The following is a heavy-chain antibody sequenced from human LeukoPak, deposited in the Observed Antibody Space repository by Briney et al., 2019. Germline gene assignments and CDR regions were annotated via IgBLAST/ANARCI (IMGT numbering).Heavy chain of an antibody. CDR1: GFTFSSFG. D-gene: IGHD2-2*01. V-gene: IGHV3-30*02. CDR3: AKLYCSSTSCYKRNNWFDP. J-gene: IGHJ5*02. Sequence: GSLILSFAASGFTFSSFGMHWVRPAPGKGLGVVAFIRYYGNNKYQPDSVKGRFTISRDNSKNTLYLQMNSLRAEDTAVYYCAKLYCSSTSCYKRNNWFDPWGQGSLVAVCS. CDR2: IRYYGNNK.